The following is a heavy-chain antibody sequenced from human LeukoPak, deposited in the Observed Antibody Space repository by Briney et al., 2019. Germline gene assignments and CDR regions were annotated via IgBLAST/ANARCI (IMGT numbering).Heavy chain of an antibody. CDR3: ARHVKSGSRTPGYFDY. CDR2: IYYSGST. J-gene: IGHJ4*02. CDR1: GGSISSYY. V-gene: IGHV4-59*08. D-gene: IGHD1-26*01. Sequence: KTSETLSLTCTVSGGSISSYYWSWIRQPPGKGLEWIGYIYYSGSTNYNPSLKSRVTISVDTSKNQFSLKLSSVTAADTAVYYCARHVKSGSRTPGYFDYWGQGTLVAVSS.